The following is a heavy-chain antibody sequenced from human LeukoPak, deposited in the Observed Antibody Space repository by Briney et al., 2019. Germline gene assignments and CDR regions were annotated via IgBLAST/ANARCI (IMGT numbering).Heavy chain of an antibody. D-gene: IGHD6-19*01. CDR3: AKTTTGYSSGRFPGWPVDY. CDR1: GFTFSSYA. V-gene: IGHV3-23*01. Sequence: QPGGSLRLSCAASGFTFSSYAMYWVRQAPGKGLEVGSGIFFSGGSTHYADSVKGRFTISRDNSKNTVYLQMTSLRAEDTAVYSCAKTTTGYSSGRFPGWPVDYWGPGTLVTVSS. CDR2: IFFSGGST. J-gene: IGHJ4*02.